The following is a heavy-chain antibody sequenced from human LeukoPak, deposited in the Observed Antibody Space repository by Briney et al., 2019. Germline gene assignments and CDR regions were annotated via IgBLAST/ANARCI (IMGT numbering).Heavy chain of an antibody. J-gene: IGHJ3*02. D-gene: IGHD5-12*01. CDR1: GGSISSYY. CDR2: IYTSGST. V-gene: IGHV4-4*07. Sequence: SETLSLTCTVSGGSISSYYWSWIRQPAGKGLEWIGHIYTSGSTKYNPSLKGRVTMSVDTSKNQFSLNLSSGTAADTAVYYCARDHEDIVATIWGEGLNIWGQGTVVTVSS. CDR3: ARDHEDIVATIWGEGLNI.